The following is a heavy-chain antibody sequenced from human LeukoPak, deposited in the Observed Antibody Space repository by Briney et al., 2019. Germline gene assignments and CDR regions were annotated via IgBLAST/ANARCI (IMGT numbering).Heavy chain of an antibody. V-gene: IGHV4-34*01. CDR2: INHSGST. J-gene: IGHJ4*02. CDR3: ASGSYG. CDR1: GGSFSGYY. Sequence: SETLSLTCAVYGGSFSGYYWNWIRQPPGKGLEWIGEINHSGSTNYNPSLKSRVTISVDTSKNQFSLKLSSVTAADTAVYYCASGSYGWGQGTLVTVSS. D-gene: IGHD1-26*01.